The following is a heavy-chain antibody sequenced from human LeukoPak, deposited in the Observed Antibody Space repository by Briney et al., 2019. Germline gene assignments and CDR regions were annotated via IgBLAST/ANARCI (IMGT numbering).Heavy chain of an antibody. Sequence: SETLSLTCTVSGGSIGNYYWNWIRQPPGKGLEWIGFISSSGSTNYNPALKSRVTISVDTSKNQFSLKLSSVTAADTAVYYCARDRNRIGFDPWGQGTLVTVSS. CDR1: GGSIGNYY. CDR3: ARDRNRIGFDP. D-gene: IGHD1-14*01. V-gene: IGHV4-59*01. J-gene: IGHJ5*02. CDR2: ISSSGST.